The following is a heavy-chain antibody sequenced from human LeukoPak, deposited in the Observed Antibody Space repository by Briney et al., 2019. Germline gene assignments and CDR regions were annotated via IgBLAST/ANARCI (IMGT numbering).Heavy chain of an antibody. CDR2: INHSGST. J-gene: IGHJ4*02. CDR1: GGSFSGYY. V-gene: IGHV4-34*01. D-gene: IGHD6-6*01. CDR3: ARGGSRAAHQSY. Sequence: SETLSLTCAVHGGSFSGYYWTWIRQPPGKGLEWIGEINHSGSTNYNPSLKSRVTISVDTSKNLFSLNLSSVTAADTGVYFCARGGSRAAHQSYWGQGTQVTVSS.